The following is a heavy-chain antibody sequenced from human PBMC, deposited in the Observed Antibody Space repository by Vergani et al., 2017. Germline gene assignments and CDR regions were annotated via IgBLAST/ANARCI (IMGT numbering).Heavy chain of an antibody. D-gene: IGHD3-22*01. V-gene: IGHV3-21*06. CDR3: ARKKYYDSKDYYQVEPFDY. CDR1: GFSFSTYS. J-gene: IGHJ4*02. Sequence: EVQLQESGGGLVKPGGSLRVSCAASGFSFSTYSINWVRQAPGKGLEWVSSISGRSNYIYYADSLKGRFTISRDNSKNSVYLQMNSLRAEDTAIYYCARKKYYDSKDYYQVEPFDYCGQGTLVTVSS. CDR2: ISGRSNYI.